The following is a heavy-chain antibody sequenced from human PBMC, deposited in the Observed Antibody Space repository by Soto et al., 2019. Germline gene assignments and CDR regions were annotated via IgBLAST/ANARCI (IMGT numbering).Heavy chain of an antibody. CDR2: IIPLLGTS. CDR1: GGTFSTYA. J-gene: IGHJ3*02. CDR3: ARIDGSGFDAFDI. Sequence: QVQLVQSGAEVKKPGSSVQVSCKASGGTFSTYAISWVRQAPGQGLEWMGGIIPLLGTSHYAQKFEDRVTITADESASTAYLDLRSLRSEDTVIYYCARIDGSGFDAFDIWGQGTVVTVSS. V-gene: IGHV1-69*12. D-gene: IGHD3-22*01.